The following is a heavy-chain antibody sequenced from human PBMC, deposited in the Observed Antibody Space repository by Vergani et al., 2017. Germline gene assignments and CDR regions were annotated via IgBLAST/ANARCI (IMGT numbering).Heavy chain of an antibody. V-gene: IGHV1-69*01. CDR2: IIPIFGTA. Sequence: QVQLVQSGAEVKKPGSSVKVSCKASGGTFSSYAIAWVRQAPGQGLEWMGGIIPIFGTANSAQKFQGEVTITADESTSTAYMELSSLRSEDTAVYYCARGPLYYDFWSGYQTYYSYMDVWGKGTTVTVSS. J-gene: IGHJ6*03. CDR1: GGTFSSYA. D-gene: IGHD3-3*01. CDR3: ARGPLYYDFWSGYQTYYSYMDV.